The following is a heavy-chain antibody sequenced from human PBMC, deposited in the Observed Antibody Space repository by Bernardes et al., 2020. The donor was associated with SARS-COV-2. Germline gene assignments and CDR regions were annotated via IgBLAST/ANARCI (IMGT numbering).Heavy chain of an antibody. V-gene: IGHV2-5*02. J-gene: IGHJ4*02. Sequence: FGHTLGKPTETLTLSCPCSCFSLSHRAVGVGWVRQTPGKNLEWLAVIFWDDEKYLSHRHRLTITKDSSKNQVVLTMFNVDPVDTATYYCVHRRGDGYSDSWGQGTLVTVSS. CDR2: IFWDDEK. CDR1: CFSLSHRAVG. D-gene: IGHD2-8*01. CDR3: VHRRGDGYSDS.